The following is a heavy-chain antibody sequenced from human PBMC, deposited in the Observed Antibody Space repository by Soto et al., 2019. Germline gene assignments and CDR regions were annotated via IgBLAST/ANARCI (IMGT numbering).Heavy chain of an antibody. CDR2: ISGDGSST. CDR3: ARSLPGTYGAFDL. V-gene: IGHV3-74*02. CDR1: GFTFSSYA. D-gene: IGHD1-7*01. Sequence: EVQLLESGGGSVQPGGSLRLSCAASGFTFSSYAMNWVRQAPGKGLEWVSCISGDGSSTSYADSVKGRFTISRDNAKNTMNLQMDSLRAEDTAVYYCARSLPGTYGAFDLWGQGTMVTVSS. J-gene: IGHJ3*01.